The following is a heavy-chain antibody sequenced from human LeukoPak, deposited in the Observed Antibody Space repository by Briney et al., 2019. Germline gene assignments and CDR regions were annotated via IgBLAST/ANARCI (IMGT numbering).Heavy chain of an antibody. CDR3: AKGPVSAIVGATTLDY. J-gene: IGHJ4*02. CDR1: GFTFSNYA. CDR2: VSGCTGST. Sequence: GRSLRLSCAASGFTFSNYAMNWVRKAPAQGMDLDSLVSGCTGSTYYADSVKGRLSISRDKSKITVYLQMNSLSVEDTAVYYCAKGPVSAIVGATTLDYWGQGTLVTVSP. V-gene: IGHV3-23*01. D-gene: IGHD1-26*01.